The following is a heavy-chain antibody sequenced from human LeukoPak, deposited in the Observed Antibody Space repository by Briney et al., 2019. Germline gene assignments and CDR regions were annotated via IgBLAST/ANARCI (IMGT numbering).Heavy chain of an antibody. V-gene: IGHV3-23*01. CDR3: AKDQRRIIVVVTAIQHDY. D-gene: IGHD2-21*02. J-gene: IGHJ4*02. CDR2: ISGNGDST. CDR1: ALTFGSYA. Sequence: GGSLRLSCAASALTFGSYAMSWVRQAPGKGLEWVSGISGNGDSTDYADSVKGQFTISRDNSKNTLYLQMNSLRAEDTAVYYCAKDQRRIIVVVTAIQHDYWGQGTLVTVSS.